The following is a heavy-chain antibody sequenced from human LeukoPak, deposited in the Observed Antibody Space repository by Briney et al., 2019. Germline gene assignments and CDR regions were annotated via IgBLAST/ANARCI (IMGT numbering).Heavy chain of an antibody. CDR3: AKDYGYSSSWYDY. Sequence: SLRLSCAASGFTFDDYGMHWVRQAPGKGLEWVSTISWNSASVGYVDSVKGRFTISRDNAKKTLYLQMNSLRPEDTALYYCAKDYGYSSSWYDYWGQGTLVTVSS. CDR1: GFTFDDYG. CDR2: ISWNSASV. D-gene: IGHD6-13*01. V-gene: IGHV3-9*01. J-gene: IGHJ4*02.